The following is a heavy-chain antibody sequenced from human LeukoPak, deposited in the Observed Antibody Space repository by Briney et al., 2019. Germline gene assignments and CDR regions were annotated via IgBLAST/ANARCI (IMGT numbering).Heavy chain of an antibody. CDR2: IHHSGST. J-gene: IGHJ5*02. CDR3: ARRPGTRSTAS. V-gene: IGHV4-34*01. Sequence: SETLSLTCAVYGGSFSGYYWSWIRQPPGKGLEWIGEIHHSGSTYNPSLKSRVTISVDTAKNQFSLKLISVTAADTAVYYCARRPGTRSTASWGQGTLVTVSS. CDR1: GGSFSGYY.